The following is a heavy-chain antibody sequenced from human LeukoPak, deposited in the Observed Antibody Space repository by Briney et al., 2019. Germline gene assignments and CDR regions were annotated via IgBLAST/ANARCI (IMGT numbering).Heavy chain of an antibody. D-gene: IGHD3-3*01. CDR3: AKDGSGYWNFDY. Sequence: GGSLRLSCAASGFTFSSYGMHWVRQAPGKGLEGVAVISYDGSNKYYADSVKGRFTISRDNSKNTLYLQMNSLRAEDTAVYYCAKDGSGYWNFDYWGQGTLVTVSS. CDR2: ISYDGSNK. V-gene: IGHV3-30*18. J-gene: IGHJ4*02. CDR1: GFTFSSYG.